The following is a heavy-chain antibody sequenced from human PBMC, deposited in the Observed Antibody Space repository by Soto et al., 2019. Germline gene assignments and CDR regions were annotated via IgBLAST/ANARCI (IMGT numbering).Heavy chain of an antibody. CDR1: GGSISSGGYY. J-gene: IGHJ5*02. Sequence: SETLSLTCTVSGGSISSGGYYWSWIRQHPGKGLEWIGYIYYSGSTYYNPSLKSRVTISVDTSKNQFSLKLSSVTAADTAVYYCARVKRLGVPADIMTGWFDPWGQGALVTVSS. CDR2: IYYSGST. V-gene: IGHV4-31*03. CDR3: ARVKRLGVPADIMTGWFDP. D-gene: IGHD2-2*01.